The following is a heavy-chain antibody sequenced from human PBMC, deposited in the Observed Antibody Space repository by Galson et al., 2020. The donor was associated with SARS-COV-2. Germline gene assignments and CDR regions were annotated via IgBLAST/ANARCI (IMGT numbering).Heavy chain of an antibody. J-gene: IGHJ6*02. Sequence: GGSLRLSCAASAFTFSSYGMHWVRQAPGKGLEWVAVISYHGNNKYYADSVKGRFTVSRDNSKNTLYLQMNSLRAEDTAVYYCAKDTNPYSSSGYGMDVWGQGTTVTVS. CDR2: ISYHGNNK. CDR3: AKDTNPYSSSGYGMDV. CDR1: AFTFSSYG. D-gene: IGHD6-13*01. V-gene: IGHV3-30*18.